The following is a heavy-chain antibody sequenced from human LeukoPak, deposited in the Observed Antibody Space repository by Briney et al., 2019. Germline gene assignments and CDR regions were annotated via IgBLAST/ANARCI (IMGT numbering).Heavy chain of an antibody. D-gene: IGHD3-10*01. J-gene: IGHJ3*01. CDR2: ISSNGGST. Sequence: GGSLRLSCAASGFTFSSYAMHWVRQAPGKGLEYVSAISSNGGSTYYANSVNGRFTISRDNAKNSLYLQMNSLRAEDTAVYYCARDQRGSMARGIKDAFDLWGPGTMVTVSS. V-gene: IGHV3-64*01. CDR1: GFTFSSYA. CDR3: ARDQRGSMARGIKDAFDL.